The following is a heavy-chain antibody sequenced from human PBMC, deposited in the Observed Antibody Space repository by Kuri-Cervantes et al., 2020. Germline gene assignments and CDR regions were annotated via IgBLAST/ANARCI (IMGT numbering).Heavy chain of an antibody. CDR3: ARATLITQGWWRSYGYHGMGV. V-gene: IGHV3-30-3*01. J-gene: IGHJ6*02. D-gene: IGHD5-18*01. Sequence: GESLKISCAASGSTFSSYAMHWVRQAPGKGLEWVAVISYDGSNKYYADSVKGRFTSSRDNSKNTLYLQMNSLRAEDTAEYYCARATLITQGWWRSYGYHGMGVWGQGTTVTVSS. CDR2: ISYDGSNK. CDR1: GSTFSSYA.